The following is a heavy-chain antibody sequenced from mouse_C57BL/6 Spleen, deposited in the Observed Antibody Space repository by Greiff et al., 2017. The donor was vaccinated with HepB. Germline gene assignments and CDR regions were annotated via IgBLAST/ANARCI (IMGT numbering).Heavy chain of an antibody. CDR1: GFTFSDYY. V-gene: IGHV5-16*01. Sequence: EVQVVESEGGLVQPGSSMKLSCTASGFTFSDYYMAWVRQVPEKGLEWVANINYDGSSTYYLDSLKSRFIISRDNAKNILYLQMSSLKSEDTDTYYCARYWDDYAMDYWGQGTSVTVSS. D-gene: IGHD4-1*01. J-gene: IGHJ4*01. CDR2: INYDGSST. CDR3: ARYWDDYAMDY.